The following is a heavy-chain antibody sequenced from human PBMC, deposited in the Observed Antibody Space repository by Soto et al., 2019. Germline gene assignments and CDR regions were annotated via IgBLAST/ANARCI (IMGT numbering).Heavy chain of an antibody. V-gene: IGHV4-4*02. Sequence: SETLSLTCTVSGGSIISSNCLSLFRQPPGKVLEWIGEIYHSGSTNYNPSLKSRVTISVDKSKNQFSLKLSSVTAADTAVYYCARELYYYGMDVWGQGTTVTVSS. CDR3: ARELYYYGMDV. CDR2: IYHSGST. J-gene: IGHJ6*02. CDR1: GGSIISSNC.